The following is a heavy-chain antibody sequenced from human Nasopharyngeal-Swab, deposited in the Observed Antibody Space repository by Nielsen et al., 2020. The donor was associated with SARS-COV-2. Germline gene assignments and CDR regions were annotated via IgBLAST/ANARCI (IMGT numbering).Heavy chain of an antibody. CDR1: GYTLTVLP. Sequence: ASVKVSCKVSGYTLTVLPIHWVRQAPGKGLEWMGTVAPEDGEPIYAQNFQGRVTMTEDTSTYTAYLELSSLRPEDTAVYYCASEGSGVFGVVIYAFDIWGPGTLVTVSS. D-gene: IGHD3-3*01. CDR2: VAPEDGEP. V-gene: IGHV1-24*01. CDR3: ASEGSGVFGVVIYAFDI. J-gene: IGHJ3*02.